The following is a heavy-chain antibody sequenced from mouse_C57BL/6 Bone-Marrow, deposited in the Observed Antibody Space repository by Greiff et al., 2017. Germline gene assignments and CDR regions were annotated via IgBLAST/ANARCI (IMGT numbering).Heavy chain of an antibody. CDR2: ISSGSRTI. J-gene: IGHJ3*01. CDR3: ARIYYDYDAWFAY. D-gene: IGHD2-4*01. Sequence: EVKVVESGGGLVKPGGSLKLSCAASGFTFSDYGMHWVRQAPEKGLEWVAYISSGSRTIYYADTVKGRFTISRDNAKNTLFLQMTSLRSEDTAMYYCARIYYDYDAWFAYWGQGTLVTVSA. CDR1: GFTFSDYG. V-gene: IGHV5-17*01.